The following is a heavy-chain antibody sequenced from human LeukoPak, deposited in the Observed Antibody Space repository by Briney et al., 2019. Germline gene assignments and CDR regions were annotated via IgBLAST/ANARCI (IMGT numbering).Heavy chain of an antibody. CDR2: IHHSGST. CDR1: GYSISSGFY. Sequence: SETLSLTCTVSGYSISSGFYWGWIRQPPGKGLEWIGNIHHSGSTYYKPSLKSRVTISVDTSKNQSSLKLSSVTAADTAMYYCASDAPGLLGYWGQGTLVTVSS. CDR3: ASDAPGLLGY. V-gene: IGHV4-38-2*02. J-gene: IGHJ4*02. D-gene: IGHD2-15*01.